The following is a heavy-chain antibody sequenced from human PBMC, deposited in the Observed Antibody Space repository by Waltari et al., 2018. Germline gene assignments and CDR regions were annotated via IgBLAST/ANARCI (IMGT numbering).Heavy chain of an antibody. D-gene: IGHD5-12*01. V-gene: IGHV1-46*01. J-gene: IGHJ4*02. CDR1: GYTFTSSY. CDR3: ARIPLEYSGLPH. CDR2: INPSGGST. Sequence: QVQLVQSGAEVKKPGASVKGSCKASGYTFTSSYMHWVRQAPGQGLEWMGIINPSGGSTSYAQKFQGRVTMTRDTSTSTVYMELSSLRSEDTAVYYCARIPLEYSGLPHWGQGTLVTVSS.